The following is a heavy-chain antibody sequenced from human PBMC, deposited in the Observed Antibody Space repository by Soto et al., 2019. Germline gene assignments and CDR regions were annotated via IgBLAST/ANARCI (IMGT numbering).Heavy chain of an antibody. CDR1: AGTFSSYA. V-gene: IGHV1-69*06. J-gene: IGHJ6*02. CDR3: ARGTRSGSYYFYGLDV. Sequence: QVQLVQSGADVKKPGSSVKVSCKASAGTFSSYAISWVRQAPGQGLEWMGGIIPIFGTTNNARRFQGRVTITADKSTSTAYMELRSLRSEDTAVYYCARGTRSGSYYFYGLDVWGQGTTVTVSS. D-gene: IGHD1-26*01. CDR2: IIPIFGTT.